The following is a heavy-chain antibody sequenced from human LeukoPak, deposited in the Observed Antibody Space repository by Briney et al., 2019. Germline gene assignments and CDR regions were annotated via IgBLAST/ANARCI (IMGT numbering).Heavy chain of an antibody. Sequence: SETLSLTCTVSGGSISSYYWSWIRQPPGEGLEWIGYIYYSGSTNYNPALKSRVTISVDTSKNQYSLKLSSVTAADTAVYYCARAAGPLAAPDFWGQGTPVTVSS. V-gene: IGHV4-59*01. CDR3: ARAAGPLAAPDF. D-gene: IGHD6-13*01. CDR1: GGSISSYY. J-gene: IGHJ4*02. CDR2: IYYSGST.